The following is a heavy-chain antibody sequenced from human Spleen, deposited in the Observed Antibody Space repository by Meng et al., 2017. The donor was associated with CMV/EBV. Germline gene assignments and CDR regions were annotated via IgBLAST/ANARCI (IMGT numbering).Heavy chain of an antibody. D-gene: IGHD1-26*01. CDR2: IYYSGST. CDR1: GGSISSSSYY. V-gene: IGHV4-39*07. J-gene: IGHJ5*02. Sequence: SETLSLTCTVAGGSISSSSYYWGWIRQPPGKGLEWIGSIYYSGSTYYNPSLKSRVTISVDTSKNQFSLTLRSVTAADTAVYYCVREASGELLRGQEGNWFDPWGQGTLVTVSS. CDR3: VREASGELLRGQEGNWFDP.